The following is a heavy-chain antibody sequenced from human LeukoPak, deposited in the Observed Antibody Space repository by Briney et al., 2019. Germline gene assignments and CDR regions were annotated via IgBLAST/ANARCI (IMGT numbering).Heavy chain of an antibody. V-gene: IGHV1-2*06. D-gene: IGHD1-26*01. CDR2: INLNSGGT. Sequence: ASVKVSCKASGYTFTGYFMHWVRQAPGQGLEWMGRINLNSGGTYYEQNFQGRVTMTRDTSISTAYVELSRLTSDDTAMYYCARDLSSTSNWEFDFWGQGTLVTVSS. CDR1: GYTFTGYF. J-gene: IGHJ4*02. CDR3: ARDLSSTSNWEFDF.